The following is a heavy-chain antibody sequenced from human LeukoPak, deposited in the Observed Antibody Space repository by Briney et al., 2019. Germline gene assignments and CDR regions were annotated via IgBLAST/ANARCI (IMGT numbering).Heavy chain of an antibody. J-gene: IGHJ5*02. V-gene: IGHV3-30*04. D-gene: IGHD1-26*01. Sequence: PGGSLRLSCAASGFAVSTQYMSWVRQAPGKGLEWVALISYGGDNDFYADSVKGRFTISRDNSKNTLYLQLNSLRPEDTAVYYCARVKRSGSYPHFDPWGQGTLVTVSS. CDR2: ISYGGDND. CDR3: ARVKRSGSYPHFDP. CDR1: GFAVSTQY.